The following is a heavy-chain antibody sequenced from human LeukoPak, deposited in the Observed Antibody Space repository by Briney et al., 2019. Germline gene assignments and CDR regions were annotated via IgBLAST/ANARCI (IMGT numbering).Heavy chain of an antibody. CDR1: GGSFSGYY. Sequence: SETLSLTCAVYGGSFSGYYWNWIRQPPGKGLEWIGEINHSGSTNYNPSLKSRVTISVDTSKNQFSLKLSSVTAADTAVYYCAGLCVTGFYYGSGSYANWFDPWGQGTLVTVSS. V-gene: IGHV4-34*01. CDR3: AGLCVTGFYYGSGSYANWFDP. CDR2: INHSGST. J-gene: IGHJ5*02. D-gene: IGHD3-10*01.